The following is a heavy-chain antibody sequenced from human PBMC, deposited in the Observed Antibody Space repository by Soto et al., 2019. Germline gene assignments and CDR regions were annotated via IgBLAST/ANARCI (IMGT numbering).Heavy chain of an antibody. CDR1: GFTFSTYA. D-gene: IGHD5-18*01. J-gene: IGHJ4*02. CDR2: IDSTGAGT. CDR3: AKGGYNYGFLFDC. Sequence: GGSLRLSCGASGFTFSTYAMHWVRQAPGKGLEWVSAIDSTGAGTYYVDSVKGRFTVSRDNAKNTLYLQMNSLRAEDTAVYYCAKGGYNYGFLFDCWGQGTLVTVSS. V-gene: IGHV3-23*01.